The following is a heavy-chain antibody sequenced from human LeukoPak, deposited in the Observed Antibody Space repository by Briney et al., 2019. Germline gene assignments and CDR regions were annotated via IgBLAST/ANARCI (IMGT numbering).Heavy chain of an antibody. J-gene: IGHJ4*02. CDR1: GGSVSTYY. CDR2: VYTSGST. D-gene: IGHD4-17*01. Sequence: SETLSLTCTVSGGSVSTYYWSWIRKPAGKGLEWIGRVYTSGSTNYSPSLKSRVTMSVDTSKNQLSLELSSVTAADTAVCYCATSGHDYGDHGWGQGTLVTVSS. V-gene: IGHV4-4*07. CDR3: ATSGHDYGDHG.